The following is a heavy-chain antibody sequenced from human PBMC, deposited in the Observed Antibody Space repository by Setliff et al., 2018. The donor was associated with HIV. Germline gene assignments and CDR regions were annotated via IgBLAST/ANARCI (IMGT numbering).Heavy chain of an antibody. CDR1: GGFISSTSYY. CDR2: IYYSGGT. J-gene: IGHJ4*02. V-gene: IGHV4-39*07. Sequence: PSETLSLTCTVSGGFISSTSYYWGWIRQPPGKGLEWIGNIYYSGGTDYHPSLKSRVTISVDTSKNQFSLKLGSVTAADTATYYCARGGITTMVRGVTYPYPLYYFDSWGQGTLVTVSS. CDR3: ARGGITTMVRGVTYPYPLYYFDS. D-gene: IGHD3-10*01.